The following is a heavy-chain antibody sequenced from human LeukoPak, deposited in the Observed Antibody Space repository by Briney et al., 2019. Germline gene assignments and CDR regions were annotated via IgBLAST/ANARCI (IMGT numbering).Heavy chain of an antibody. J-gene: IGHJ6*02. Sequence: PSETLSLTCTVSGGSISSHYCSWIRQHPAQGLEWIGYIYYSGSTYYNSSLKCRVTISVDTSKNQFSLKLSSVTAADTAVYYCARGIMRNYYGMDVWGQGTTVTVSS. CDR1: GGSISSHY. V-gene: IGHV4-59*06. CDR2: IYYSGST. D-gene: IGHD1-14*01. CDR3: ARGIMRNYYGMDV.